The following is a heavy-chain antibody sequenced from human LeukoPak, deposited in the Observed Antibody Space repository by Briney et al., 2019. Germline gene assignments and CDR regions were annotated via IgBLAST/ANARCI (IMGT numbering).Heavy chain of an antibody. CDR1: GFTFSSYG. D-gene: IGHD2-21*02. J-gene: IGHJ6*03. CDR2: IWYDGSNK. CDR3: AKEGDPGSPYYYMDV. V-gene: IGHV3-33*06. Sequence: PGRSLRLSRAASGFTFSSYGMHWVRQAPGKGLEWVAVIWYDGSNKYYADSVKGRFTISRDNSKNTLYLQMNSLRAEDTAVYYCAKEGDPGSPYYYMDVWGKGTTVTVSS.